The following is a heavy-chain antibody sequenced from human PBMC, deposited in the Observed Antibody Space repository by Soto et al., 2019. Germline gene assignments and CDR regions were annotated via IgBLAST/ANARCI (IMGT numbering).Heavy chain of an antibody. V-gene: IGHV4-4*07. CDR2: IYANGHT. CDR3: ARSPSTSTIGTFDI. CDR1: GGSISAFY. Sequence: PSETLSLTCTVSGGSISAFYWNWIRQPAGKGLEWIGRIYANGHTNYNPSLESRVTMSVDTSKHQFSLKLNSVTAADTAVYYCARSPSTSTIGTFDIWGEGTMVTVSS. J-gene: IGHJ3*02.